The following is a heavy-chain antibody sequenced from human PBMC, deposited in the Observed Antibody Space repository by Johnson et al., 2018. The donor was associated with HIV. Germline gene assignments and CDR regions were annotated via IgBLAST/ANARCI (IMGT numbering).Heavy chain of an antibody. D-gene: IGHD6-13*01. Sequence: VQLVESGGGLVQPGGSLRLSCAASGFTFSSYAMSWVRQAPGKGLEWVSSISGSGGSTYYADSVKGRFTVSRDNSTYTLYLQVNSLRAEDTAVYYCAKHRVAAAGYDAFEIWGQGTMVTVSS. CDR2: ISGSGGST. V-gene: IGHV3-23*04. J-gene: IGHJ3*02. CDR3: AKHRVAAAGYDAFEI. CDR1: GFTFSSYA.